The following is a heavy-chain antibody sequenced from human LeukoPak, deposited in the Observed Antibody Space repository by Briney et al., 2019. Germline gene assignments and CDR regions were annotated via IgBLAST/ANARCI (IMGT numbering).Heavy chain of an antibody. D-gene: IGHD3-10*01. CDR3: AKDMGYGSGSPPDY. Sequence: GGSLRLSCAASGFTFDDYTMHWVRQAPGKGLEWVSLISWDGGSTYYADSVKGRFTISRDNSKNSLYLQMNSLRTEDTALYYCAKDMGYGSGSPPDYWGQGTLVTVSS. V-gene: IGHV3-43*01. CDR1: GFTFDDYT. CDR2: ISWDGGST. J-gene: IGHJ4*02.